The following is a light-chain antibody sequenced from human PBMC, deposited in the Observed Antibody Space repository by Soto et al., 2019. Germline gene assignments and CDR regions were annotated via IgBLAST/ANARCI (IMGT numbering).Light chain of an antibody. Sequence: QSALTQPPSASGSPGQSVTISCTGTSSDVGGYTYVSWYQQHPGKAPKLMIYEVSQRPPGVPDRFSGSKSGNTASLTVSGLQAEDEADYYCSSYANSNNLVFGGGTKLTVL. J-gene: IGLJ3*02. CDR1: SSDVGGYTY. CDR2: EVS. V-gene: IGLV2-8*01. CDR3: SSYANSNNLV.